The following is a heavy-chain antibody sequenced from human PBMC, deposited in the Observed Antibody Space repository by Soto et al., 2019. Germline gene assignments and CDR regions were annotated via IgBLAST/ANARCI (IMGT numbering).Heavy chain of an antibody. Sequence: QVQVQQWGAGLLKSSETLSLTCAVYGGYFSGYYWSWIRQSPGKGMEWIGEVNPTGSTKYNPSLKSLVTIPVDTSKNQFSLNLNSVTAADTALYYCARSREQWLVDAFDLWGQGTMVTGSS. D-gene: IGHD6-19*01. CDR2: VNPTGST. J-gene: IGHJ3*01. V-gene: IGHV4-34*01. CDR1: GGYFSGYY. CDR3: ARSREQWLVDAFDL.